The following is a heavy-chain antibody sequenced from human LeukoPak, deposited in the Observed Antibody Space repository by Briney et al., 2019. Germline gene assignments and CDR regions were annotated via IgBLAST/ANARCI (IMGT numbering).Heavy chain of an antibody. CDR2: FDPEDGET. Sequence: SLVMVFCKVSGYTLTELSMHWVRQAPGKGLEWMGGFDPEDGETIYAQRFQGRVTMTEDTSTDTVYMELSSLRSEDTAVYYCATDSPTRDIVVVVAATPAAFDIWGQGTMVTVSS. CDR3: ATDSPTRDIVVVVAATPAAFDI. J-gene: IGHJ3*02. V-gene: IGHV1-24*01. CDR1: GYTLTELS. D-gene: IGHD2-15*01.